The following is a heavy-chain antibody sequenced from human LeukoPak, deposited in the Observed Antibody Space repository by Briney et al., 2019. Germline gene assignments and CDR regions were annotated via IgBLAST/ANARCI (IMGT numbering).Heavy chain of an antibody. V-gene: IGHV3-23*01. D-gene: IGHD3-3*01. CDR2: ISGSGGST. CDR1: GFTFSSYA. CDR3: AKVMGVFGVPKGAYYFDY. J-gene: IGHJ4*02. Sequence: GGSLRLSCPASGFTFSSYAMSWVRQAPGKGLEWVSAISGSGGSTYYADSVKGRFTISRDNSKNTLYLQMNSLRAEDTGVYYCAKVMGVFGVPKGAYYFDYWGQGTLVTVSS.